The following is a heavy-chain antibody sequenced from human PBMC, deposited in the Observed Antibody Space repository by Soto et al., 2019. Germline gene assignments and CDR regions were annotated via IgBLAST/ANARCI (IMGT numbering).Heavy chain of an antibody. CDR1: GFTFSIYA. CDR2: ISGSGGST. CDR3: AKGVSNNYDFWSGYYPIDY. J-gene: IGHJ4*02. D-gene: IGHD3-3*01. Sequence: PGGSLRLSCAASGFTFSIYAMSWFRQAPGKGLEWVSAISGSGGSTYYADSVKGRFTISRDNSKNTLYLQMNSLRAEDTAVYYCAKGVSNNYDFWSGYYPIDYWGQGTLVTVSS. V-gene: IGHV3-23*01.